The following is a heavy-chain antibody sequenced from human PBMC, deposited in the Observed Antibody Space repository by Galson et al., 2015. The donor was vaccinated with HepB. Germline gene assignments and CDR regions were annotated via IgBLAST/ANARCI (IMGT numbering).Heavy chain of an antibody. CDR2: INPTGDRT. V-gene: IGHV1-46*03. Sequence: SVKVSCKASGFTFSNYYMHWVRQAPGQGLEWMGLINPTGDRTTYSPKFQGRVTMAKDTSTSTLYVELSSLRSEDTALYYCVREGDGYKKFDSWGQGTLVTVSS. CDR3: VREGDGYKKFDS. CDR1: GFTFSNYY. D-gene: IGHD5-24*01. J-gene: IGHJ4*02.